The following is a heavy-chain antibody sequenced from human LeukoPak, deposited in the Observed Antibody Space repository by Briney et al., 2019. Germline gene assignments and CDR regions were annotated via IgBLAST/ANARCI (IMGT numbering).Heavy chain of an antibody. CDR2: INHNGNVN. V-gene: IGHV3-7*03. CDR3: AKGAYDFWSGSLLPIPFDY. CDR1: GFTFSSYW. Sequence: PGGSLRLSCAASGFTFSSYWMNWARQAPGKGLEWVASINHNGNVNYYVDSVKGRFTISRDNAKNSLYLQMSNLRAEDTAVYYCAKGAYDFWSGSLLPIPFDYWGQGTLVTVSS. D-gene: IGHD3-3*01. J-gene: IGHJ4*02.